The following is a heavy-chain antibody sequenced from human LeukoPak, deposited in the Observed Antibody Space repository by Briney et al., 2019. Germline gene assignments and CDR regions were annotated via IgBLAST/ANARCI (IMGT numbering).Heavy chain of an antibody. V-gene: IGHV3-30*02. J-gene: IGHJ6*03. Sequence: PGGSLRLSCAASGFTFSSYGMHWVRQAPGKGLEWVAVIWYGGSNKYYADSVKGRFTISRDNSKNTLYLQMNSLSAEDKAWYYCAKGSSYDYMDVWGKGTTVTVSS. CDR2: IWYGGSNK. CDR1: GFTFSSYG. CDR3: AKGSSYDYMDV.